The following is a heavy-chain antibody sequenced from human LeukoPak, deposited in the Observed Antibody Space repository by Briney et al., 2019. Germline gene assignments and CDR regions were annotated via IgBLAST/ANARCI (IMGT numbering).Heavy chain of an antibody. Sequence: SETLSLTCAVYGGSFSGYYWSWIRQPPGKGLEWIGENNHSGSTNYNPSLKSRVTISVDTSKNQFSLKLSSVTAADTAVYYCARGRWYYDSSGYSLFDYWGQGTLVTVSS. V-gene: IGHV4-34*01. CDR1: GGSFSGYY. CDR3: ARGRWYYDSSGYSLFDY. D-gene: IGHD3-22*01. J-gene: IGHJ4*02. CDR2: NNHSGST.